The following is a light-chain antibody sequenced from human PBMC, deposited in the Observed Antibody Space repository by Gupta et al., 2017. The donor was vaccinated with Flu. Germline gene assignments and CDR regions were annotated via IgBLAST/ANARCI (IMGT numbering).Light chain of an antibody. CDR2: GAS. CDR1: QSVSSNY. Sequence: GTLSLSPGERATLSCRASQSVSSNYLAWYQQKPGQAPRLLIYGASSRATGIPDRFSGSGSGTDFTLTISRLEPEDFAVYYCQQYHSSPFTFGPGTKVDFK. CDR3: QQYHSSPFT. J-gene: IGKJ3*01. V-gene: IGKV3-20*01.